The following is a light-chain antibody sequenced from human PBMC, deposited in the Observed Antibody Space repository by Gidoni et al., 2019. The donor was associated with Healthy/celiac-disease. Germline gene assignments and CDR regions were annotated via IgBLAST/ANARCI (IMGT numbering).Light chain of an antibody. CDR3: QSYDSSLSGYV. J-gene: IGLJ1*01. V-gene: IGLV1-40*01. Sequence: QSVLTQPPSVSGAPGQRVTISCTGSSSNIGAGYAVHWYQQLPGTAPKLLIYANSNRTSGVPDRCSGSRSGTSASLAITGLRAEDEADYYCQSYDSSLSGYVFGTGTKVTVL. CDR2: ANS. CDR1: SSNIGAGYA.